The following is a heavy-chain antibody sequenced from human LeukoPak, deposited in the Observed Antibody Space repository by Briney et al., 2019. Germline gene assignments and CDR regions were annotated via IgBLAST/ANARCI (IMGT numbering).Heavy chain of an antibody. D-gene: IGHD3-3*01. V-gene: IGHV4-4*07. CDR2: IYTSGST. J-gene: IGHJ6*03. CDR1: GGSISSYY. CDR3: ARDAFWSGYYKGYYYYMDV. Sequence: SETLSLTCTVSGGSISSYYWSWIRQPAGKGLEWIRRIYTSGSTNYNPSLKSRVTISVDTSKNQFSLKLSSVTAADTAVHYCARDAFWSGYYKGYYYYMDVWGKGTTVTVSS.